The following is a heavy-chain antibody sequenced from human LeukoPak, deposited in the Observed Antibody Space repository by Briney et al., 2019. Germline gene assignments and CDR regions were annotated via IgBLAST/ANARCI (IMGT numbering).Heavy chain of an antibody. CDR1: GFAFSVYY. Sequence: GGSLRLSCAGSGFAFSVYYINWVRQAPGKGLEWVANIEGDGSDKFYVDSVKGRFTVSRDNANNLVYLEMTSLRGEDTAVYYCARESEKGRESGFDIWGQGTMVTVSS. D-gene: IGHD1-26*01. J-gene: IGHJ3*02. V-gene: IGHV3-7*01. CDR3: ARESEKGRESGFDI. CDR2: IEGDGSDK.